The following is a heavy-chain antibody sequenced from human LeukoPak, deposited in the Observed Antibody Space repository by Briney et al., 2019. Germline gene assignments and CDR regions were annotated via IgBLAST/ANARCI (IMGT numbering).Heavy chain of an antibody. CDR3: ARVEYYYDSSGYPDY. Sequence: GGSLRLSCAASGFTFSDYYMSWIRQAPGKGLEWVSYISSSGSSIYYAGSVKGRFTISRDNAKNSLYLQMNSLRAEDTAVYYCARVEYYYDSSGYPDYWGQGTLVTVSS. CDR2: ISSSGSSI. J-gene: IGHJ4*02. D-gene: IGHD3-22*01. CDR1: GFTFSDYY. V-gene: IGHV3-11*01.